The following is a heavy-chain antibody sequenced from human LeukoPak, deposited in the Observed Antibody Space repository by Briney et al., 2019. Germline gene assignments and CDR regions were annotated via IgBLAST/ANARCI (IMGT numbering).Heavy chain of an antibody. CDR1: GGSMSGYY. V-gene: IGHV4-59*01. CDR3: ARVTKNRGYYLDV. Sequence: SETLSLTCSVSGGSMSGYYWSWIRQPPGKGPEWIGYIYYSGATTYNLSLGSRVTISVDTSKDQFSLKLNSVTPADTAVYYCARVTKNRGYYLDVWSKGTTVTISS. CDR2: IYYSGAT. J-gene: IGHJ6*03. D-gene: IGHD3-22*01.